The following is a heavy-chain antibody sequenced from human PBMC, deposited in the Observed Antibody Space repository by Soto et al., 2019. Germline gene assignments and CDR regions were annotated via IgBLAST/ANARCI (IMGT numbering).Heavy chain of an antibody. V-gene: IGHV4-34*01. Sequence: SETLSLTCAVYGGSFSGYYWSWIRQPPGKGLEWIGEINHSGSTNYNPSLKSRVTISVDTSKNQFSLKLSSVTAADTAVYYCARSPPSPQGYYYYYYYMDVWGKGTTVTVSS. CDR2: INHSGST. D-gene: IGHD2-15*01. CDR3: ARSPPSPQGYYYYYYYMDV. J-gene: IGHJ6*03. CDR1: GGSFSGYY.